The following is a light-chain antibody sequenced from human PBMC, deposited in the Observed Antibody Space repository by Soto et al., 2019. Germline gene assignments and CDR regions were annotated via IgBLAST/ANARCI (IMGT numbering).Light chain of an antibody. CDR3: QQYNTYSRT. Sequence: DIQMPQSPSTLSAFEGDRVTITCRASQSINSWLAWYQQKPGRAPKLLIYKASSLESGVPSRFSGSGSGTEFTLTISSLQPDDFATYYCQQYNTYSRTFGQGTKVEIK. J-gene: IGKJ1*01. CDR2: KAS. V-gene: IGKV1-5*03. CDR1: QSINSW.